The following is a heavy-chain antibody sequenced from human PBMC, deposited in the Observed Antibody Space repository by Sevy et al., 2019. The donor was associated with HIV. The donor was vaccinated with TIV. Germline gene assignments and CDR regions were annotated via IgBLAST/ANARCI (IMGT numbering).Heavy chain of an antibody. D-gene: IGHD2-21*02. CDR3: AREESCGGDCYYFDY. J-gene: IGHJ4*02. Sequence: GGSLRLSCAASGFTFDDYGMSWVRQAPGKGLEWVSSIIGNGVLTSYVESVKGRFTISRDKAENSLYLQMNSLRAEDTALYFCAREESCGGDCYYFDYWGQGTLVTVSS. CDR1: GFTFDDYG. V-gene: IGHV3-20*04. CDR2: IIGNGVLT.